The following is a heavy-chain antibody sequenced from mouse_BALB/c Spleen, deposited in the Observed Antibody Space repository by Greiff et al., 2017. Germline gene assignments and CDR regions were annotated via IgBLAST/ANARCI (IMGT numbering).Heavy chain of an antibody. CDR2: IYPYNGGT. J-gene: IGHJ4*01. D-gene: IGHD1-1*01. V-gene: IGHV1S29*02. CDR1: GYTFTDYK. CDR3: ASSYGDAMDD. Sequence: VQLQQSGPELVKPGASVKISCKASGYTFTDYKMHWVKPSPGKSLEWIGYIYPYNGGTGYNQKFKSKATLTVDNSSSTAYMELRSLTSEDSAVYYRASSYGDAMDDWGEGTSVTVAS.